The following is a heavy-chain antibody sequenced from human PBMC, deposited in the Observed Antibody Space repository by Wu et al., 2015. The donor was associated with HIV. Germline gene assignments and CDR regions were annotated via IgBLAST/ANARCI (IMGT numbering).Heavy chain of an antibody. CDR2: ISVHNT. CDR1: GGTFSSYA. D-gene: IGHD3-10*01. CDR3: ARGVYRFGSGFLDS. J-gene: IGHJ5*01. V-gene: IGHV1-18*01. Sequence: QVQLVQSGAEVKKPGSSVKVSCKASGGTFSSYAISWVRQAPGQGLEWMGWISVHNTNYVKKFQDRLTMTIDTSTSTAYMELKNLRPNDTAEYYCARGVYRFGSGFLDSWGQGRWSPSPQ.